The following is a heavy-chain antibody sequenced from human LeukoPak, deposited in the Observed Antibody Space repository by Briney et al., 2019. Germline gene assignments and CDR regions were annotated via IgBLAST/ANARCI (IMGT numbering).Heavy chain of an antibody. CDR3: ARVVTRDGYRKLAFDI. D-gene: IGHD5-24*01. V-gene: IGHV1-46*01. CDR2: ISPSGGST. Sequence: ASVKVSCKAFGYTFTSNYMHWVRQAPGQGPEWMGVISPSGGSTTYAQKFQGRVTMTRDTSTSTVYMELSSLRSEDTAVYYCARVVTRDGYRKLAFDIWGQGTMVTVSS. CDR1: GYTFTSNY. J-gene: IGHJ3*02.